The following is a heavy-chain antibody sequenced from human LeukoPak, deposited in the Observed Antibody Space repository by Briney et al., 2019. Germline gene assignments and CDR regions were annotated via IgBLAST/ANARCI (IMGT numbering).Heavy chain of an antibody. CDR2: IYYSGST. J-gene: IGHJ5*02. D-gene: IGHD1-1*01. Sequence: PSETLSLTCTVSGGSISSSSYYWGWIRQPPGKGLEWIGSIYYSGSTYYNPSLKSRVTISVDTSKNQFSLKLSSVTAADTAVYYCARDYNWNDSGGSWFDPWGQGTLVTVSS. V-gene: IGHV4-39*07. CDR3: ARDYNWNDSGGSWFDP. CDR1: GGSISSSSYY.